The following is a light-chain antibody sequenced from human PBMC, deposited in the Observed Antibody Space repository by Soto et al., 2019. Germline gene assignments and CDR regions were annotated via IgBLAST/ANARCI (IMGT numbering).Light chain of an antibody. V-gene: IGKV1D-12*01. CDR2: AAS. CDR3: QQAYMCPMT. CDR1: QYMGVY. J-gene: IGKJ5*01. Sequence: IQLTQSTSSMSASVGGSVTITCRASQYMGVYLAWYRHKPGLASELLIHAASSLHTGDPSRFGGSGYGTDFTLTIISLQPVNFATYYCQQAYMCPMTFGQGTLLE.